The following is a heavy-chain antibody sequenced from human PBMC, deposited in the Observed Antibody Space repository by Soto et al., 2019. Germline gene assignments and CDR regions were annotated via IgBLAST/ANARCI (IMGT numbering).Heavy chain of an antibody. V-gene: IGHV4-4*02. Sequence: SETLSLTCAVSSGSISSSNWWSWVRQPPGKGLEWIGEIYHSGSTNYNPSLKSRVTISVDKSKNQFSLKLSSVTAADTAVYYCARGRELPGQTVNNWFDPWGQGTLVTVSS. CDR1: SGSISSSNW. CDR3: ARGRELPGQTVNNWFDP. CDR2: IYHSGST. D-gene: IGHD3-10*01. J-gene: IGHJ5*02.